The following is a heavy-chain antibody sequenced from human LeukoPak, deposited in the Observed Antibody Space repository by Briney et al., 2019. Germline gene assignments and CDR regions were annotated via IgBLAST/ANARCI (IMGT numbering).Heavy chain of an antibody. CDR2: INPISGGT. J-gene: IGHJ4*02. V-gene: IGHV1-2*02. CDR1: GYTFTGYY. CDR3: ARDGHTYYDFWSGYLLPEYYFDY. Sequence: ASVKVSCKASGYTFTGYYMHWVRQAPGQGLEWMGWINPISGGTNYAQKFQGRVTMTRDTSISTVYMELSRLRSDDTAVYYCARDGHTYYDFWSGYLLPEYYFDYWGQGTLVTVSS. D-gene: IGHD3-3*01.